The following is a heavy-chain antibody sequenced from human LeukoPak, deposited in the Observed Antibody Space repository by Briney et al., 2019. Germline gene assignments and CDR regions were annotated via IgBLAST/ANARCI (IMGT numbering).Heavy chain of an antibody. Sequence: SVKVSCKASGYTFTSYGISWVRQAPGQGLEWMGRIIPILGIANYAQKFQGRVTITADKSTSTAYMELSSLRSEDTAVYYCARDSGAYSSSPFFDHWGQGTLVTVSS. J-gene: IGHJ4*02. CDR3: ARDSGAYSSSPFFDH. CDR2: IIPILGIA. CDR1: GYTFTSYG. D-gene: IGHD6-13*01. V-gene: IGHV1-69*04.